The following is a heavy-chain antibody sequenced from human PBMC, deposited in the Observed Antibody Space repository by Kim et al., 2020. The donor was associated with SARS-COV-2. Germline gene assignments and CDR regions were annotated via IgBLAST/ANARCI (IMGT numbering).Heavy chain of an antibody. J-gene: IGHJ5*02. D-gene: IGHD3-3*01. CDR2: IYYSGST. CDR3: ARHASGRDYYDFWSGYYNWFDP. CDR1: GGSISSSSYY. Sequence: SETLSLTCTVSGGSISSSSYYWGWIRQPPGKGLEWIGSIYYSGSTYYNPSLKSRVTISVDTSKNQFSLKLSSVTAADTAVYYCARHASGRDYYDFWSGYYNWFDPWGQGTLVTVSS. V-gene: IGHV4-39*01.